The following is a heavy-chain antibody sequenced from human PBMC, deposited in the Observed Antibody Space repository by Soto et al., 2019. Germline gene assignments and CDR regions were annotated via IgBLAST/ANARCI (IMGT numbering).Heavy chain of an antibody. CDR1: GFTFRNYW. Sequence: GGSLRLSCAASGFTFRNYWMNWVRQAPGKGLVWVSRIDSDGTSTGYADSVKGRFTISRDNAENTLYLQMNSLRAEDTALYYCVSFGVAPPRWGRGTLVTVSS. CDR3: VSFGVAPPR. CDR2: IDSDGTST. V-gene: IGHV3-74*01. J-gene: IGHJ4*02. D-gene: IGHD3-3*01.